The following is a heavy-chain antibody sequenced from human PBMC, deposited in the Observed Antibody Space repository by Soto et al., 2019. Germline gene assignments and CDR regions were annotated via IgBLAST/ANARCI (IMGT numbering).Heavy chain of an antibody. J-gene: IGHJ6*02. Sequence: PGGSLRLSCAASGFTFSSYSMNWVRQAPGKGLEWVSSISSSSSYIYYADSVKGRFTISRDNAKNSLYLQMNSLRAEDTAVYYCARVGDYDFWSGYYPYGAYYYYYGLDVWGQGTTVTVSS. CDR2: ISSSSSYI. D-gene: IGHD3-3*01. V-gene: IGHV3-21*01. CDR1: GFTFSSYS. CDR3: ARVGDYDFWSGYYPYGAYYYYYGLDV.